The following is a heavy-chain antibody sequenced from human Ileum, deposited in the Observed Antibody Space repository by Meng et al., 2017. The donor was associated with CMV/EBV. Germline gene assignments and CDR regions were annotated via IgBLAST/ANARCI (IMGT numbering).Heavy chain of an antibody. CDR1: GFIFRDYP. J-gene: IGHJ4*02. V-gene: IGHV3-74*01. CDR2: VSPDGTFI. CDR3: ARDVSSIGDY. Sequence: QLWGPGGSLVHPGGSLRLSCVGSGFIFRDYPMHWVRQAPGEGLLWLSRVSPDGTFIKYVDSVKGRFSVSRDNAKNTLYLQMNSLRVEDTAVYYCARDVSSIGDYWGQGTLVTVSS. D-gene: IGHD6-6*01.